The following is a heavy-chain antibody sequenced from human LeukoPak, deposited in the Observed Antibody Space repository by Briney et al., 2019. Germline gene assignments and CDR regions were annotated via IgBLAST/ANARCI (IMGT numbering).Heavy chain of an antibody. CDR2: INPNSGGT. Sequence: ASVKVSCKASGYTFTGYYMHWVRQAPGQGLEWMGRINPNSGGTNYARKFQGRVTMTRDTSISTAYMELSRLRSDDTAVYYCARTIVGATRHDYWGQGTLVTVPS. V-gene: IGHV1-2*06. CDR1: GYTFTGYY. J-gene: IGHJ4*02. D-gene: IGHD1-26*01. CDR3: ARTIVGATRHDY.